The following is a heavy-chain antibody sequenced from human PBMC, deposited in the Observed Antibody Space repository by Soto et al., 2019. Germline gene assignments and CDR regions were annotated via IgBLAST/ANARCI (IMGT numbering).Heavy chain of an antibody. D-gene: IGHD5-18*01. Sequence: GGSLRLSCAAFGFTFKSYTMNWVRQAPGKGLEWVSSISGSGGNTYYADPVKGRFTISRDNSKSTLYLQMNSLRVEDTAIYYCAKGGYKYGYYYYGMDVWGQGTTVTVSS. J-gene: IGHJ6*02. CDR2: ISGSGGNT. CDR1: GFTFKSYT. V-gene: IGHV3-23*01. CDR3: AKGGYKYGYYYYGMDV.